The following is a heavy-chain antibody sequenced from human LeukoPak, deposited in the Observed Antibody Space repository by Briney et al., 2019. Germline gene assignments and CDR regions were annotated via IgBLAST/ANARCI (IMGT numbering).Heavy chain of an antibody. V-gene: IGHV4-59*08. Sequence: PSETLSLTCSVSGGSTGSDYWSWIRQPPGKGLEWFGYIYYSGSTNYNPSLKSRVTISVDTSKNQFSLKLSSVTAADTAVYYCARSYGSGSYYNVAFDYWGQGTLVTVSS. D-gene: IGHD3-10*01. CDR3: ARSYGSGSYYNVAFDY. CDR2: IYYSGST. CDR1: GGSTGSDY. J-gene: IGHJ4*02.